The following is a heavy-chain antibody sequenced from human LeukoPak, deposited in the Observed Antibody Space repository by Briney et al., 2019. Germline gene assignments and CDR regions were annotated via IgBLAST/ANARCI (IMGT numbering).Heavy chain of an antibody. CDR1: GGSFSGYY. CDR2: INHSGNT. CDR3: ARKPRGYSYGYWFDP. V-gene: IGHV4-34*01. D-gene: IGHD5-18*01. J-gene: IGHJ5*02. Sequence: SETLSLTCAVYGGSFSGYYWSWLRQPPGKGLEWIGEINHSGNTIYNPSLKSRVTISVDTSKNQLSLKLSSVTAADTAVYYCARKPRGYSYGYWFDPWGQGTLVTVSS.